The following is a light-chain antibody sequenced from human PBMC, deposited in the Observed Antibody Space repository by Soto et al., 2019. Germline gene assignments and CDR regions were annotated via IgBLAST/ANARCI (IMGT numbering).Light chain of an antibody. CDR3: MQATQFPHT. CDR2: KTS. V-gene: IGKV2-24*01. J-gene: IGKJ2*01. Sequence: DIVMTQTPLSSPVTLGQPASISCRSSQSLLDSDGDTYLSWLQQRPGQPPRLLIYKTSSRFSGVTDRFSGSGAGTDFTLKISRVEVEEVGVYYCMQATQFPHTFGQGTKLEI. CDR1: QSLLDSDGDTY.